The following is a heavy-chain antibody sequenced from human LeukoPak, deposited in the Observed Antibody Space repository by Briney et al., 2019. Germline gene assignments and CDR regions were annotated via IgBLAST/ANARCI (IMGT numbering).Heavy chain of an antibody. CDR2: INTYNANT. V-gene: IGHV1-18*01. D-gene: IGHD3-22*01. Sequence: ASVKVSCKASGYTFTSYGISWVRQAPGQGLEWMGWINTYNANTNYAQKLQGRVTMTTDTSTNTVNMELRSLRSDDTAVYYCARDGAYDKYSFDMWGRGTMVTVSS. J-gene: IGHJ3*02. CDR3: ARDGAYDKYSFDM. CDR1: GYTFTSYG.